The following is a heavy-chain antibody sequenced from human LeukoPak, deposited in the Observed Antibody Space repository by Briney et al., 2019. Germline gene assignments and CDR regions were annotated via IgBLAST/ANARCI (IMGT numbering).Heavy chain of an antibody. CDR1: GFTFSGYW. D-gene: IGHD2-21*02. Sequence: QPGGSLRLSCAASGFTFSGYWMHWVRQAPGKGLVWVSRINPDGRIINYADSVKGRFAISRDNAKNTLDLQMNSLRAEDTAVYYCARTYCGGDCYGYFQHWGQGTLVTVSS. V-gene: IGHV3-74*01. CDR3: ARTYCGGDCYGYFQH. CDR2: INPDGRII. J-gene: IGHJ1*01.